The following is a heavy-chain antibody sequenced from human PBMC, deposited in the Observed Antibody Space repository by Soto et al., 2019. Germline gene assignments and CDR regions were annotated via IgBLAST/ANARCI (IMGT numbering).Heavy chain of an antibody. Sequence: LSLTCTVSGDFISYYSWAWIRQSAGKGLEWIGRVYSTGTIFYNPSLKSRATMSVDTSKNQFSLKLTSVNAADTAVYYCARDGFGRNTRAFDPWGQGTLVTVSS. CDR2: VYSTGTI. CDR1: GDFISYYS. CDR3: ARDGFGRNTRAFDP. J-gene: IGHJ5*02. D-gene: IGHD3-10*01. V-gene: IGHV4-4*07.